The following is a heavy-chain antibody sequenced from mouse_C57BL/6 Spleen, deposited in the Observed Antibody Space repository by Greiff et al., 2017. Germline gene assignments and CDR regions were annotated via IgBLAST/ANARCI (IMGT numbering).Heavy chain of an antibody. D-gene: IGHD1-1*01. Sequence: EVQLQQSGPELVKPGASVKISCKASGYTFTDYYMNWVKQSHGKSLEWIGDINPNNGGTSYNQKFKGKATLTVDKSSSTAYMELRSLTSEDSAVYYCARGGSRHFDYWGQGTTLTVSS. CDR2: INPNNGGT. CDR3: ARGGSRHFDY. CDR1: GYTFTDYY. J-gene: IGHJ2*01. V-gene: IGHV1-26*01.